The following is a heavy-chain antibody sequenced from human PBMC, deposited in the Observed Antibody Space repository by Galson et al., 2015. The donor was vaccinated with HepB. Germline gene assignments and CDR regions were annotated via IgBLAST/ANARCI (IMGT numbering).Heavy chain of an antibody. J-gene: IGHJ4*01. Sequence: SVKVSCKASGYTFTSYAMNWVRQATGQGLEWMGWINTNTGNTTYAQGFTGRFVFSLDTSVSTTYLQMSCLKAEDTAVYYCARVSTCDDFDYWGQGTLVTVSS. CDR1: GYTFTSYA. CDR3: ARVSTCDDFDY. CDR2: INTNTGNT. V-gene: IGHV7-4-1*02.